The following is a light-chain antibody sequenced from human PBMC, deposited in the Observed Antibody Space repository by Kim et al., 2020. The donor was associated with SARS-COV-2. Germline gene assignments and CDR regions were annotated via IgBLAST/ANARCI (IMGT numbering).Light chain of an antibody. V-gene: IGLV1-47*01. J-gene: IGLJ2*01. CDR2: RNN. CDR3: AAWDDSLSGRV. CDR1: STSIGSNY. Sequence: GQSVTLSCSGSSTSIGSNYVYWDQRLPGTAPKLLIYRNNERPSGVPDRFSGSKSGTSASLAISGLRSEDEGDYYCAAWDDSLSGRVFGGGTQLTVL.